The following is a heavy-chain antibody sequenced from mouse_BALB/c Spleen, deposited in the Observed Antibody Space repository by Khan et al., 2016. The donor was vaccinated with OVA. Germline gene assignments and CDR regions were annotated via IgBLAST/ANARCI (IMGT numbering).Heavy chain of an antibody. CDR3: ARPPYFSYVLDN. CDR2: INTYTGEP. D-gene: IGHD2-10*01. CDR1: GHTFTKFG. J-gene: IGHJ4*01. Sequence: QIQLVQSGPEVKKPGETVKISCKASGHTFTKFGMNWVKQAPGKGLKWMGWINTYTGEPTYADDFNGRFAFSLETSASTAYLQINNLKNEDTATYLCARPPYFSYVLDNWGQGTSVTVSS. V-gene: IGHV9-3-1*01.